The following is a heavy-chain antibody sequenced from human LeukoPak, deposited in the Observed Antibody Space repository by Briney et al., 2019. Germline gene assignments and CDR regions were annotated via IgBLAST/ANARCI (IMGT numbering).Heavy chain of an antibody. V-gene: IGHV1-69*05. CDR3: AVLIGWFGEYRDY. CDR2: IIPIFGAA. CDR1: GGTFSSYA. J-gene: IGHJ4*02. Sequence: SVKVSCKASGGTFSSYAISWVRQAPGQGLEWMGGIIPIFGAANYAQKFQGRVTITTDESTSTAYMELSSLRSEDTAVYYCAVLIGWFGEYRDYWGQGTLVTVSS. D-gene: IGHD3-10*01.